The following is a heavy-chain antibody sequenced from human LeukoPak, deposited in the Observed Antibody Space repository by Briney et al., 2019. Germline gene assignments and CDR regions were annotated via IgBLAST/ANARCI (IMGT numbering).Heavy chain of an antibody. CDR3: ARTAVVGDYYYYMDV. CDR1: GFTVSSNY. Sequence: GGSLRLSCAASGFTVSSNYMNWVRQAPGKGLEWVSVIHSGGSTHYADSVKGRFTISRDNSKNTLYLQMNSLRVEDTAVYYCARTAVVGDYYYYMDVWGKGATVTISS. V-gene: IGHV3-66*01. D-gene: IGHD6-19*01. CDR2: IHSGGST. J-gene: IGHJ6*03.